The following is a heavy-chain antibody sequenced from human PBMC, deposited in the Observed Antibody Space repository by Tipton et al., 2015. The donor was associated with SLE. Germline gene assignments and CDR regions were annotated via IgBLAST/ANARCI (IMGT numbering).Heavy chain of an antibody. J-gene: IGHJ4*02. V-gene: IGHV4-61*08. Sequence: TLSLTCTVSGGSISSGDYYWSWIRQHPWKGLEWIGYMYYSGSANYNPSLKGRVTISVDTPKNQFSLKLSSVTAADTAVYYCARSIAVAGTPFDYWGQGTLVTVSS. CDR1: GGSISSGDYY. CDR2: MYYSGSA. D-gene: IGHD6-19*01. CDR3: ARSIAVAGTPFDY.